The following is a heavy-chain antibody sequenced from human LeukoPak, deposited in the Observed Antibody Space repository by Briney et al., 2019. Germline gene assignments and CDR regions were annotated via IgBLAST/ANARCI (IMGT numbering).Heavy chain of an antibody. CDR2: INSKTGDT. CDR3: TRDRHMDV. CDR1: GFTFTDYY. V-gene: IGHV1-2*02. Sequence: GASVNVSCKASGFTFTDYYMHWVRHAPGRGLEWMGWINSKTGDTLYAQKFQVRVTITRDTSIGTAYMELSRLSSDDTAVYYCTRDRHMDVWGKGTTVTVSS. J-gene: IGHJ6*03.